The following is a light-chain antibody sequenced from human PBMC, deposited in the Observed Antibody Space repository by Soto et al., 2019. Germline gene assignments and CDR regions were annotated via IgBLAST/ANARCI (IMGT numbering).Light chain of an antibody. J-gene: IGKJ4*01. V-gene: IGKV3-15*01. CDR1: QGVSTY. CDR2: GPS. Sequence: EIVMTQSPATLSVSPGERATLFCRASQGVSTYLAWYQQKPGQAPRLLIYGPSTRATGIPARFSGSGSGTELTLTISSLQSEDFAVYYCQQYYDWPLTVGGGTKVDIK. CDR3: QQYYDWPLT.